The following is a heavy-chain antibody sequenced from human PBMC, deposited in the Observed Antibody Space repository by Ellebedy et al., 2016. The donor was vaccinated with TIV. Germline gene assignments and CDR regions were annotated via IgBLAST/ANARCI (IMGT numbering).Heavy chain of an antibody. D-gene: IGHD6-19*01. CDR3: AKGQSIYSSCWDY. J-gene: IGHJ4*02. V-gene: IGHV3-23*01. CDR2: ITPSGADT. CDR1: GFIFSTYA. Sequence: PGGSLRLSCAASGFIFSTYAMTWVRQAPGKGLEWVSGITPSGADTYYADSVKGRFTISRDNSKNTLYLQMNSLRAEDTAVYYCAKGQSIYSSCWDYWGQGTLVTVSS.